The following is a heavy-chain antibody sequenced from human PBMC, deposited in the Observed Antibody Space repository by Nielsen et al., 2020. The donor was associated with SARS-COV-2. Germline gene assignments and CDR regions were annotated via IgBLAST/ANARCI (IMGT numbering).Heavy chain of an antibody. D-gene: IGHD3-3*01. V-gene: IGHV4-39*07. CDR2: IYYSGST. CDR3: ASSLHYDFWSGPILFDY. Sequence: SETLSLTCTVSGGSISSSSYYWGWIRQPPGKGLEWIGSIYYSGSTYYNPSLKSRVTISVDTSKNQFSLKLSSVTAADTAVYYCASSLHYDFWSGPILFDYWGQGTLVTVSS. J-gene: IGHJ4*02. CDR1: GGSISSSSYY.